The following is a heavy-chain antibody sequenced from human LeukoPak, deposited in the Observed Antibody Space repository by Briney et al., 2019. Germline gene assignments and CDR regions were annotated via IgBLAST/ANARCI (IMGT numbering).Heavy chain of an antibody. V-gene: IGHV1-2*06. J-gene: IGHJ4*02. CDR3: ARDQGSLTRSWYTGY. CDR1: GYTFTGYH. Sequence: DSVKVSCKASGYTFTGYHIHWVRQAPGQGLEWMGRINPYSGDTNFAQKFQGRVTMTRDTSITTAYMDLSSLTPDHTAVYFCARDQGSLTRSWYTGYWGQGTQVTVSS. D-gene: IGHD6-13*01. CDR2: INPYSGDT.